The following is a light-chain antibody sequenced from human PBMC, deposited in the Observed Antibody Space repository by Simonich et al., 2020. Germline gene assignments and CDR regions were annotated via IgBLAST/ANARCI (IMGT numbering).Light chain of an antibody. Sequence: DIVMTQSPDSLAVSLGERATINCKSRQSVLYSSNNKNYLAWYQQKPGQPPMLLIYLASTRKAGVPDRSSGSGSGTDFTLTISSLQAEDVAVYYCQQYYSTPITFGQGTRLEIK. J-gene: IGKJ5*01. CDR1: QSVLYSSNNKNY. V-gene: IGKV4-1*01. CDR3: QQYYSTPIT. CDR2: LAS.